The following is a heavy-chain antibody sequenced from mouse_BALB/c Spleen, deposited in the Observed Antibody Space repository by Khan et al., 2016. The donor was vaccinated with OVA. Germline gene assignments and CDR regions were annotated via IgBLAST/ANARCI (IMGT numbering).Heavy chain of an antibody. CDR1: GFTFSDYG. J-gene: IGHJ2*03. D-gene: IGHD1-1*01. CDR3: TGAPGYYGSNYFDQ. Sequence: EVELVESGGDLVKPGGSLKLSCAASGFTFSDYGLSWVRQTPEKRLEWVATISSGGSFTYYLDSVKGRFTISRDSAKNTLYLQMSSLRSADTAMYYCTGAPGYYGSNYFDQWGKGTSLTVSS. V-gene: IGHV5-9-3*01. CDR2: ISSGGSFT.